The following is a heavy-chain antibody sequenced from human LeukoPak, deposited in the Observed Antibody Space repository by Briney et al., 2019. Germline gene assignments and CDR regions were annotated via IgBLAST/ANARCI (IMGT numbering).Heavy chain of an antibody. V-gene: IGHV3-30*02. CDR3: AKDGSEA. CDR2: IRYDGSKK. CDR1: GFTFSSYG. D-gene: IGHD3-10*01. Sequence: GGSLRLSCATSGFTFSSYGMNWVRQAPGKGLEWVAFIRYDGSKKYSADSVKGRFTISRDNSKNTLYLQMNSLRAEDTAVYYCAKDGSEAWGQGTLVTVSS. J-gene: IGHJ5*02.